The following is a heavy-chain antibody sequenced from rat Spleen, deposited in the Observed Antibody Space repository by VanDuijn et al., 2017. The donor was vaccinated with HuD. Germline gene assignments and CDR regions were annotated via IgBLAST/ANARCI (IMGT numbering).Heavy chain of an antibody. Sequence: QVRLKESGPGLVQPSQTLSLTCTVSGFSLPSYHVSWVRQPPGKSLVWMGTIWAGGGTNYNSAVKSRLSISRDTSKSQVLLKMNSLQPEDTGTYYCARHLREASGVMDAWGQGASVTVSS. CDR3: ARHLREASGVMDA. V-gene: IGHV2-72*01. D-gene: IGHD4-3*01. CDR1: GFSLPSYH. CDR2: IWAGGGT. J-gene: IGHJ4*01.